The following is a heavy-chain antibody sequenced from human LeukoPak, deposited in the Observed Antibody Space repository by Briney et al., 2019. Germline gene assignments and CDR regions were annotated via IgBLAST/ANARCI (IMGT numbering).Heavy chain of an antibody. J-gene: IGHJ4*02. CDR2: INPNSGGT. V-gene: IGHV1-2*06. CDR1: GYTFTGYY. CDR3: ARVAYYYDSSGYYYV. D-gene: IGHD3-22*01. Sequence: ASVNVSFKASGYTFTGYYMHWVRQAPGQGLEWMGRINPNSGGTNYAQKFRGRVTMTRDTSISTAYMELSRLRSDDTAVYYCARVAYYYDSSGYYYVWGQGTLVTVSS.